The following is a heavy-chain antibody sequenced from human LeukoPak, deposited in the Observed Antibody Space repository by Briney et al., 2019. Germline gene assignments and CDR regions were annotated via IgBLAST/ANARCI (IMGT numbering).Heavy chain of an antibody. CDR2: INPNRGGT. J-gene: IGHJ4*02. CDR1: GYTFTGYY. CDR3: ARGLVVVPARIENVYVDTAMDGDY. Sequence: ASVKVSCKASGYTFTGYYMHWVRQAPGQGLECMGWINPNRGGTNYAQKFQGRVTMTRDTSISTAYMELSRLRSDDTAVYYCARGLVVVPARIENVYVDTAMDGDYWGQGTLGTVSS. D-gene: IGHD5-18*01. V-gene: IGHV1-2*02.